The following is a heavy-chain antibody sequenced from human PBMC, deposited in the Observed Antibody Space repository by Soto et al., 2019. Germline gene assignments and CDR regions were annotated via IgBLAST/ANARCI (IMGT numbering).Heavy chain of an antibody. CDR1: GFTFSSYA. Sequence: EAQLLESGGDLVQPGGSLRLSCEASGFTFSSYAMSWVRQAPGKGLEWVSAMSGSGGSTYYADSVKGRFTISRDNSKNTVFXXXXXLXAXXXXXXXXXXXXXXXXXXXDRAFDIWGQGTLVTVSS. J-gene: IGHJ3*02. V-gene: IGHV3-23*01. CDR3: XXXXXXXXXXXDRAFDI. CDR2: MSGSGGST.